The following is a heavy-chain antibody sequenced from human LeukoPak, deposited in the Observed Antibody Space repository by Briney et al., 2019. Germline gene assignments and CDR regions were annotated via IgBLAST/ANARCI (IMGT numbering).Heavy chain of an antibody. Sequence: GASVKVSCKASGYTFTSYGISWVRQAPGQGLEWMGWISAYNGNTNYAPKLQGRVTMTTDTSTSTAYMELRSLRSDDTAVYYCARVTTYYDILTGFITQLFFDYWGQGTLVTVSS. V-gene: IGHV1-18*01. CDR3: ARVTTYYDILTGFITQLFFDY. J-gene: IGHJ4*02. CDR2: ISAYNGNT. D-gene: IGHD3-9*01. CDR1: GYTFTSYG.